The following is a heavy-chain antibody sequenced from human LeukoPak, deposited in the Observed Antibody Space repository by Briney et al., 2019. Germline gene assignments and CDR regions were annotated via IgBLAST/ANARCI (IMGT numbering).Heavy chain of an antibody. D-gene: IGHD1-1*01. V-gene: IGHV3-33*01. CDR1: GFIFSNDT. CDR2: IWFDGSNK. CDR3: VRDPSGSGFAFDS. J-gene: IGHJ4*02. Sequence: GGSLRLSCAASGFIFSNDTMHWVRQAPGKGLEWVAFIWFDGSNKHYADSVKGRFTISRDNSEDTLYLQMNSLRAEDTAVYYCVRDPSGSGFAFDSWGQGALVTVSS.